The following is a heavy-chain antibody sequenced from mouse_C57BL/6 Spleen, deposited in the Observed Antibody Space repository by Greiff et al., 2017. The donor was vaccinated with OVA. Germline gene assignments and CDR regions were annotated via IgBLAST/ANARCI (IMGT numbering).Heavy chain of an antibody. Sequence: QVQLQQPGAELVRPGSSVKLSCKASGYTFTSYWMHWVKQRPIQGLEWIGNIDPSDSETHYNQKFKDKATLTVDKSSSTAYMQLSSLTSEDSAVYYCARDVDYSNSAWFAYWGQGTLVTVSA. D-gene: IGHD2-5*01. J-gene: IGHJ3*01. CDR2: IDPSDSET. CDR1: GYTFTSYW. V-gene: IGHV1-52*01. CDR3: ARDVDYSNSAWFAY.